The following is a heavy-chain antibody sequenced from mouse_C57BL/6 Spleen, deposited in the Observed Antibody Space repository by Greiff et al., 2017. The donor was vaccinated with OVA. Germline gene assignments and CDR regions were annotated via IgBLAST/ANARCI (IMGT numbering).Heavy chain of an antibody. CDR1: GYTFTSYW. D-gene: IGHD2-2*01. CDR3: AREGLGYGDYFDY. Sequence: VQLQQPGAELVKPGASVKLSCKASGYTFTSYWLHWVKQRPGQGLEWIGMIHPNSGSTNYNEKFKSKATLNVEKSSSTAYMQLSSLTSEDSAVYYCAREGLGYGDYFDYWGQGTTLTVSS. CDR2: IHPNSGST. J-gene: IGHJ2*01. V-gene: IGHV1-64*01.